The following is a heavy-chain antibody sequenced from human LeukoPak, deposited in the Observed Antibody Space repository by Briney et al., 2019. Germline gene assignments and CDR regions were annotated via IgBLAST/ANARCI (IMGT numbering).Heavy chain of an antibody. CDR2: INAGNGNT. CDR1: GYTFTSYA. CDR3: ARDHSSGYYYSLDDAFDI. D-gene: IGHD3-22*01. V-gene: IGHV1-3*01. J-gene: IGHJ3*02. Sequence: GESLKISCKASGYTFTSYAMHWVRQAPGQRLEWMGWINAGNGNTNYAQKLQGRVTMTTDTSTSTAYMELRSLRSDDTAVYYCARDHSSGYYYSLDDAFDIWGQGTMVTVSS.